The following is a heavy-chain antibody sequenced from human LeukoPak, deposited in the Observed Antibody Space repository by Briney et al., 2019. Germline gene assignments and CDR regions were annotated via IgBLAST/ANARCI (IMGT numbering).Heavy chain of an antibody. D-gene: IGHD2-15*01. J-gene: IGHJ4*02. CDR1: GYTFTSYD. V-gene: IGHV1-8*03. CDR3: ASSLGYCSGGSCYSGKGVELDY. Sequence: ASVKVSCKASGYTFTSYDINWVRQATGQGLEWMGWMNPNSGNTGYAQTFQGRVTITRNTSISTAYMELSSLRSEDTAVYYCASSLGYCSGGSCYSGKGVELDYWGQGTLVTVSS. CDR2: MNPNSGNT.